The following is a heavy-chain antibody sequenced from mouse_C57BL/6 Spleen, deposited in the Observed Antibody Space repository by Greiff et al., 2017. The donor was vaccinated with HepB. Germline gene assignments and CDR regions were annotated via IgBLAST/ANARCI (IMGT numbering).Heavy chain of an antibody. CDR1: GYTFTGYW. CDR2: ILPGSGST. D-gene: IGHD1-1*01. V-gene: IGHV1-9*01. Sequence: VQLQESGAELMKPGASVKLSCKATGYTFTGYWIEWVKQRPGHGLEWIGEILPGSGSTNYNEKFKGKATFTADTSSNTAYMQLSSLTTEDSAIYYCAGFFYYYGSSYEGFAYWGQGTLVTVSA. CDR3: AGFFYYYGSSYEGFAY. J-gene: IGHJ3*01.